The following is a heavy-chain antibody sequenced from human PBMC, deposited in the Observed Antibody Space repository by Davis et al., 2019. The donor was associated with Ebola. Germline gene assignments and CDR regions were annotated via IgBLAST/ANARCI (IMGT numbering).Heavy chain of an antibody. J-gene: IGHJ6*02. V-gene: IGHV4-59*01. CDR3: AREGYYYDSSGYHKGGMDV. D-gene: IGHD3-22*01. CDR1: GGSISSYY. CDR2: IYYSGST. Sequence: SETLSLTCTVSGGSISSYYWSWIRQPQGKGLEWIGYIYYSGSTNYNPSLKSRVTISVDTSKNQFSLKLSSVTAADTAVYYCAREGYYYDSSGYHKGGMDVWGQGTTVIVSS.